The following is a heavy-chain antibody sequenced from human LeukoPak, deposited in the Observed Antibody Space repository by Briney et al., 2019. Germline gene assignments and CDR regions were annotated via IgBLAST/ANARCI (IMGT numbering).Heavy chain of an antibody. D-gene: IGHD1-26*01. Sequence: ASVKVSCKASGYTFTGYYMHWVRQAPGQGLEWMGWINPNSGGTNYAQKFQGRVTMTRDTSISTAYMELSRLRSDDTAVYYCARDRIVGTTNLFDYWGQGTLVTVSS. CDR3: ARDRIVGTTNLFDY. J-gene: IGHJ4*02. CDR1: GYTFTGYY. CDR2: INPNSGGT. V-gene: IGHV1-2*02.